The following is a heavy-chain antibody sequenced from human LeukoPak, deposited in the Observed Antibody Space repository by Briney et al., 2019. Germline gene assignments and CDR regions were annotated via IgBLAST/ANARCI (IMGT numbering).Heavy chain of an antibody. CDR3: ARRIPYCTNGVCQGGYFDY. V-gene: IGHV4-30-2*01. CDR2: IYHSGST. CDR1: GGSISSGGYS. J-gene: IGHJ4*02. Sequence: PSETLSLTCAVSGGSISSGGYSRSWIRQPPGKGLEWIGYIYHSGSTYYNPSLKSRVTISVDRSKNQFSLKLSSVTAADTAVYYCARRIPYCTNGVCQGGYFDYWGQGTLVTVSS. D-gene: IGHD2-8*01.